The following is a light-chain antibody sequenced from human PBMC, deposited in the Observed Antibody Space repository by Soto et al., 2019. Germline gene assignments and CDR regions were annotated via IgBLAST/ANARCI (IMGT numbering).Light chain of an antibody. CDR2: DAS. CDR3: QQGGYCPPIA. CDR1: QSVSSS. Sequence: ESLLTQSPATLSLSPGESATLSCRASQSVSSSLAWYQQKSGQAPRLLIYDASNRATGIPARFSGSGSGTDFTLTITDLEPGDFAVYYCQQGGYCPPIAFGHGTRLEIK. J-gene: IGKJ5*01. V-gene: IGKV3-11*01.